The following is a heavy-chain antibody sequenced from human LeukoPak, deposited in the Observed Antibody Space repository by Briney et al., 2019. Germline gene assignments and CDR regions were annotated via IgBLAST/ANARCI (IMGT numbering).Heavy chain of an antibody. Sequence: GGSLRLSCAASTFTFSTYGMHWVRQAPGKGLEWVAVISYDGSAKFYADSLKGRFTISRDNAKNTLYLQMNSLRAEDTAVYYCARSAAAGFSYYSYYLDVWGKGTTVTIFS. J-gene: IGHJ6*03. D-gene: IGHD6-13*01. CDR1: TFTFSTYG. V-gene: IGHV3-30*03. CDR2: ISYDGSAK. CDR3: ARSAAAGFSYYSYYLDV.